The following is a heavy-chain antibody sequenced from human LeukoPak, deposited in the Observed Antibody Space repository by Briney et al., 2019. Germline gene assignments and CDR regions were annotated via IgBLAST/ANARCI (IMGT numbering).Heavy chain of an antibody. V-gene: IGHV3-7*01. CDR1: GFAFSTYS. CDR2: INEDGSER. D-gene: IGHD3-10*02. J-gene: IGHJ6*04. CDR3: AELGITMIGGV. Sequence: GGSLRLSCEVSGFAFSTYSMSWVRQAPGKGLEWVANINEDGSERYYVDSVKGRFSISRDNAKNSLYLQMNSLRTEDTAVYYCAELGITMIGGVWGRGTTVTISS.